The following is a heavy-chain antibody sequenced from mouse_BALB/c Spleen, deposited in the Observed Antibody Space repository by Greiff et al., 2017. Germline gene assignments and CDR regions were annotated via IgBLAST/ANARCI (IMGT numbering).Heavy chain of an antibody. CDR2: ISSGGSYT. Sequence: EVKLVESGGDLVKPGGSLKLSCAASGFTFSSYGMSWVRQTPDKRLEWVATISSGGSYTYYPDSVKGRFTISRDNAKNTLYLQMSSLKSEDTAMCYCAREGDPAWFAYWGQGTLVTVSA. V-gene: IGHV5-6*01. J-gene: IGHJ3*01. CDR3: AREGDPAWFAY. D-gene: IGHD3-3*01. CDR1: GFTFSSYG.